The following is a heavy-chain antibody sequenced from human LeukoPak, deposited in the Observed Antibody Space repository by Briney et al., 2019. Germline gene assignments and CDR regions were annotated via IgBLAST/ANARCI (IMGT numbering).Heavy chain of an antibody. CDR2: IKEDGSEK. J-gene: IGHJ2*01. V-gene: IGHV3-7*01. CDR1: GFTFSSYW. Sequence: GGSLRLSCAASGFTFSSYWMNWVRQAPGKGLEWVASIKEDGSEKNYVDSVKGRLTISRDNAKNSLYLQMISLRVEDTAVYYCARDLGFGYFDLWGRGTLVAVPS. D-gene: IGHD7-27*01. CDR3: ARDLGFGYFDL.